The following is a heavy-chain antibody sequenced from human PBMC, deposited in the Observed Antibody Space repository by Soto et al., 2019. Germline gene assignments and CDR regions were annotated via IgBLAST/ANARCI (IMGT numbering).Heavy chain of an antibody. J-gene: IGHJ4*02. Sequence: LRLSCAASGFTFSNAWMSWVRQAPGKGLEWVGRIKSKTDGGTTDYAAPVKGRFTISRDDSKNTLYLQMNSLKTEDTAVYYCTTDRLVTSFTTSFDYWGQGTLVTVSS. CDR3: TTDRLVTSFTTSFDY. V-gene: IGHV3-15*01. CDR2: IKSKTDGGTT. D-gene: IGHD4-17*01. CDR1: GFTFSNAW.